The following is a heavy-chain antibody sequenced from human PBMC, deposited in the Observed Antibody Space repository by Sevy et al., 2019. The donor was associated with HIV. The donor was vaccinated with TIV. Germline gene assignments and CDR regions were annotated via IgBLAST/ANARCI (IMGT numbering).Heavy chain of an antibody. D-gene: IGHD1-26*01. CDR1: GYTFTNYH. V-gene: IGHV1-18*01. J-gene: IGHJ1*01. CDR3: ARAPSGSQGPGQYFHH. Sequence: ASVKVSSKASGYTFTNYHITWVRQAPGQGLEWMGRITPNNGDTNYAQRLQGRVTMTTDTSTSTVYMELRSLRSDDTAVYYCARAPSGSQGPGQYFHHWGQGTLVTVSS. CDR2: ITPNNGDT.